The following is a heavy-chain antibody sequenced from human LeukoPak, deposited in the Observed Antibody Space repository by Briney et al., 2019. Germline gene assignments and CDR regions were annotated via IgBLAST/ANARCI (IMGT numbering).Heavy chain of an antibody. CDR2: IRSTANGYAT. D-gene: IGHD3-10*01. CDR1: GFTFSSYT. Sequence: GGSLRLSCAASGFTFSSYTMNWVRQAPGKGLEWVGRIRSTANGYATAYAASVKGRFTISRDDSKNTAYLQMDSLKTEDTAVYYCTGNYYGSGSYADFDYWGQGTLVTVSS. J-gene: IGHJ4*02. CDR3: TGNYYGSGSYADFDY. V-gene: IGHV3-73*01.